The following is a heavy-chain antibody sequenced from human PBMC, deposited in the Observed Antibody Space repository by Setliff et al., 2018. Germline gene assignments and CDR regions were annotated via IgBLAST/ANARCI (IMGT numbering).Heavy chain of an antibody. D-gene: IGHD3-10*01. CDR1: GFTFSSYS. J-gene: IGHJ6*03. V-gene: IGHV3-21*01. CDR3: ARGIWFGGSDYYMDV. Sequence: GGSLRLSCAASGFTFSSYSMNWVRQAPGKGLEWVSSISSSSSYIYYADSVKGRFTISRDNAKSSLYLQMNSLRAEDTAVYYCARGIWFGGSDYYMDVWGKGTTVTVSS. CDR2: ISSSSSYI.